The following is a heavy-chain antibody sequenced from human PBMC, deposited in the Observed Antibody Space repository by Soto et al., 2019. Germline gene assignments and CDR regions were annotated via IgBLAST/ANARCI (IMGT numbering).Heavy chain of an antibody. CDR1: GDSFSRST. J-gene: IGHJ6*02. V-gene: IGHV1-69*02. CDR3: VSDYVDTAMAPNGMDV. CDR2: FIPMLGIA. Sequence: ASVKVSCKASGDSFSRSTFSWVRQAPGQGLEWMGRFIPMLGIANYAQTFQGRVTITADKSMSTAYMDLSSLRSEDTAVYYCVSDYVDTAMAPNGMDVWGQGTTVTVSS. D-gene: IGHD5-18*01.